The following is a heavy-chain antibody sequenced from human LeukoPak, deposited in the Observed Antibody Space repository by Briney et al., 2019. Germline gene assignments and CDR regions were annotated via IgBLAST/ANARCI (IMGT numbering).Heavy chain of an antibody. CDR3: ASVNDYGDPLPRYMDV. CDR2: IYHSGST. J-gene: IGHJ6*03. CDR1: GGSISSSNW. Sequence: SGTLSLTCAVSGGSISSSNWWSWVRQPPGKGLERIGEIYHSGSTNYNPSLKSRVTISVDKSKNQFSLKLSSVTAADTAVYYCASVNDYGDPLPRYMDVWGKGTAVTVSS. D-gene: IGHD4-17*01. V-gene: IGHV4-4*02.